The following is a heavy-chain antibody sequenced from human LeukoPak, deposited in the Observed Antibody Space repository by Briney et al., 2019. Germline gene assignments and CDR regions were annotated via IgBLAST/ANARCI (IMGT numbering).Heavy chain of an antibody. D-gene: IGHD2-2*01. CDR3: AKEGYCSSTSCPHFDY. CDR1: GFTFSSNG. CDR2: IRYDGSNR. V-gene: IGHV3-30*02. Sequence: GGSLRLACAAAGFTFSSNGMQWVRQAPGKGLEWVAFIRYDGSNRYYADFVKGRFTISRDNSKNTLYLQMNSPRAEDTAVYYCAKEGYCSSTSCPHFDYWGQGTLVTVSS. J-gene: IGHJ4*02.